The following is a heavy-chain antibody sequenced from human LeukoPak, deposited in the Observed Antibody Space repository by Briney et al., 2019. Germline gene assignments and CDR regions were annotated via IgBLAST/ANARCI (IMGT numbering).Heavy chain of an antibody. Sequence: SETLSLTCAVSGGSISSYYWSWSRQPAGKGLEWIGRIYTSGSTNYNPSLKSRVTMSVDTSKNQFSLKLSSVTAADTAVYYCAILHSGSSEEGWFDPWGQGTLVTVSS. D-gene: IGHD1-26*01. CDR3: AILHSGSSEEGWFDP. V-gene: IGHV4-4*07. J-gene: IGHJ5*02. CDR2: IYTSGST. CDR1: GGSISSYY.